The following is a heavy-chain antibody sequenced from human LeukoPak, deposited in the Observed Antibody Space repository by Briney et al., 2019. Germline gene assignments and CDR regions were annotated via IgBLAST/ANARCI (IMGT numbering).Heavy chain of an antibody. CDR1: GFTFSSYS. V-gene: IGHV3-21*01. J-gene: IGHJ6*02. Sequence: GGSLRLSCAASGFTFSSYSMNWVRQAPGKGLEWVSSISSSSSYIYYADSVKGRFTISGDNAKNSLYLQMNSLRAEDTAVYYCARDDEYDFYGMDVWGQGTTVTVSS. CDR2: ISSSSSYI. CDR3: ARDDEYDFYGMDV.